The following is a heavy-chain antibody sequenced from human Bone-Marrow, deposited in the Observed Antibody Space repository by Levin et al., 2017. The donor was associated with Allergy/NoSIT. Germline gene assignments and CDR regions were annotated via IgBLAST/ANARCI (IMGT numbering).Heavy chain of an antibody. CDR1: GFTFSTFA. V-gene: IGHV3-30*04. D-gene: IGHD3-16*01. CDR3: ARSRSCVNNKCYEEYNWFGP. CDR2: ISHDGSEK. J-gene: IGHJ5*02. Sequence: GESLKISCAASGFTFSTFAMNWVRQAPGKGLEWVAVISHDGSEKYHTDSVMGRFTVSRDNSKNTLYLQMNSLRTEDTAVYYCARSRSCVNNKCYEEYNWFGPWGQGTLVTVSS.